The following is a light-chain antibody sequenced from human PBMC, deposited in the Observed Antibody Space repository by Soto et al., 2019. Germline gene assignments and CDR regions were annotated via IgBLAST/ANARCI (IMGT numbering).Light chain of an antibody. CDR1: QGISNY. CDR3: QNYNGAPFT. Sequence: DIQMTQSPSSLSASVGDRVTITCQASQGISNYLAWYQQKPGKVPKLLIYAASTLQSGVSSRFSGSGSGTDFTLTISSLQPEDVATYYCQNYNGAPFTFGPGTKVDDK. V-gene: IGKV1-27*01. J-gene: IGKJ3*01. CDR2: AAS.